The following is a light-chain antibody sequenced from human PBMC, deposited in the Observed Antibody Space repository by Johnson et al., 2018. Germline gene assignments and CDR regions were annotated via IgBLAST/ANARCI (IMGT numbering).Light chain of an antibody. CDR3: GTWDSSLSAGNV. CDR1: SSNIGNNY. CDR2: ENN. J-gene: IGLJ1*01. V-gene: IGLV1-51*02. Sequence: QCVLTQPPSVSAAPGQKVTISCSGSSSNIGNNYVSWYQQLPGTAPKLLIYENNKRPSGIPDRFSGSKSGTSATLSITGLQPGDKADYYCGTWDSSLSAGNVFGTGTKVTVL.